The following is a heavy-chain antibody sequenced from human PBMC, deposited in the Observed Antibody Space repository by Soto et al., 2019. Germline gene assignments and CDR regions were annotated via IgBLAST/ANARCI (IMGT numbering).Heavy chain of an antibody. Sequence: QVQLVQSGAEVKKPGSSVKVSCKASGGTFSSYAISWVRQAPGQGLEWMGGIIPIFGTANYAQKVQGRVTITADEATSTDYMELSSLRSEDTAVYYCARGFIAAAGWDAFDIWGQGTMVTVSS. CDR1: GGTFSSYA. J-gene: IGHJ3*02. CDR2: IIPIFGTA. D-gene: IGHD6-13*01. V-gene: IGHV1-69*12. CDR3: ARGFIAAAGWDAFDI.